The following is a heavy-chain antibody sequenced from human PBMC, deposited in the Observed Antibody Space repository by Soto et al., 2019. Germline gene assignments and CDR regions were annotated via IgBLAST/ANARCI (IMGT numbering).Heavy chain of an antibody. J-gene: IGHJ4*02. Sequence: ASGKVSCNAAGYTFSGYYLHWVRQAPGQGLEWMGWINPDTGGTNYAEKFQGRVTMTRDTSISTAYLEVNGLTSDDTAVFYCTRKVATFNFNLWGQGTPVTVSS. CDR3: TRKVATFNFNL. CDR2: INPDTGGT. CDR1: GYTFSGYY. D-gene: IGHD5-12*01. V-gene: IGHV1-2*02.